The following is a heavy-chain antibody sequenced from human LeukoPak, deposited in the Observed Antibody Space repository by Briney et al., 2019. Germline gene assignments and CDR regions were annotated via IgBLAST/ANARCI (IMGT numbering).Heavy chain of an antibody. Sequence: SETLSLTCTVSGGSISTYFWTWIRQPPGKGLEWIGYIDHSAYTKYNPSLKSRVTISVDTSKNQFSLSLSSLTAADTAVYYCAREVSRGRSGYQIDYWGPGTLVTVSS. J-gene: IGHJ4*02. CDR2: IDHSAYT. D-gene: IGHD3-22*01. CDR3: AREVSRGRSGYQIDY. V-gene: IGHV4-59*01. CDR1: GGSISTYF.